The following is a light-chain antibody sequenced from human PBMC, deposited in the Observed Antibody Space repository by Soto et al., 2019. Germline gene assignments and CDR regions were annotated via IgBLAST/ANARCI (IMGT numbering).Light chain of an antibody. CDR1: SSDVGSYNL. J-gene: IGLJ1*01. V-gene: IGLV2-23*03. CDR2: EGS. CDR3: CSHAGSSTFG. Sequence: QSVLTQPASVSGSPGQSITISCTGTSSDVGSYNLVSWYQQHPGKAPKLMIYEGSKRPSGVSNRFSGSKSGNTASLTISCLQAEDEADYYRCSHAGSSTFGFGTGTKVTVL.